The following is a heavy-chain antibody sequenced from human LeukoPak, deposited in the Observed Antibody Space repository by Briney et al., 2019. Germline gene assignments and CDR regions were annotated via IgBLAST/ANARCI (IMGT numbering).Heavy chain of an antibody. CDR2: IFPIFGTA. CDR1: GGTFSSYA. Sequence: ASVKVSCKASGGTFSSYAISWVRQAPGQGLEWMGGIFPIFGTANYAQKFQGRVTITADESTSTAYMELSSLRSEDTAVYYCARGSPAYYYDSSGYYFGVDGFDPWGQGTLVTVSS. V-gene: IGHV1-69*13. CDR3: ARGSPAYYYDSSGYYFGVDGFDP. D-gene: IGHD3-22*01. J-gene: IGHJ5*02.